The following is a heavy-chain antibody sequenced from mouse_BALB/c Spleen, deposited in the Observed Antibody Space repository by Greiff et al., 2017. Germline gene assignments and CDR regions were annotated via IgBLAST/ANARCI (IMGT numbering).Heavy chain of an antibody. CDR1: GYTFTSYV. Sequence: EVQLVESGPELVKPGASVKMSCKASGYTFTSYVMHWVKQKPGQGLEWIGYINPYNDGTKYNEKFKGKATLTSDKSSSTAYMELSSLTSEDSAVYYCATGDGNYEYYFDYWGQGTTLTVSS. J-gene: IGHJ2*01. CDR3: ATGDGNYEYYFDY. D-gene: IGHD2-1*01. CDR2: INPYNDGT. V-gene: IGHV1-14*01.